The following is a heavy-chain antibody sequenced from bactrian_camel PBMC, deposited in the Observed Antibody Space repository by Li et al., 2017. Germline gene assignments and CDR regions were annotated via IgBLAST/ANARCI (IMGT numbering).Heavy chain of an antibody. J-gene: IGHJ4*01. CDR1: GSIQRTNC. Sequence: VQLVESGGGSVQAGGSLRLSCAASGSIQRTNCMGWFRQAPGKERDWVATDNGVGTTYYGDSVEGRFTISKTKNILYLQMDSLQPEDTGLYRCASSWNVPARTALDTMVRYEFGYWGQGTQVTVS. CDR3: ASSWNVPARTALDTMVRYEFGY. V-gene: IGHV3S53*01. CDR2: DNGVGTT. D-gene: IGHD1*01.